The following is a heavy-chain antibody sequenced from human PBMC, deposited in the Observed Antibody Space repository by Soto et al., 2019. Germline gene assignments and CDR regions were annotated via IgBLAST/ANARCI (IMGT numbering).Heavy chain of an antibody. CDR1: GLNFDDFA. Sequence: GGSLRLSCVVTGLNFDDFAMHWVRQAPGKGLEWVSGITWNSSVLAYADSVKGRFTISRDNARNSLYLQMDSLRDEDTALYYCAKVRYGFWIPYYFDSLGQGTLVTVSS. D-gene: IGHD3-3*01. J-gene: IGHJ4*02. V-gene: IGHV3-9*01. CDR3: AKVRYGFWIPYYFDS. CDR2: ITWNSSVL.